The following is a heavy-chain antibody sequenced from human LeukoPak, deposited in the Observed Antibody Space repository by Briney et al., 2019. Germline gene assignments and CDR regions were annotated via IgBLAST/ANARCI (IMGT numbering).Heavy chain of an antibody. V-gene: IGHV3-21*01. CDR2: ISSSGSYI. J-gene: IGHJ5*02. CDR3: ARDYQNEEYYYGSGSYSP. Sequence: GGSLRLSCAASGFTFSSYSMNWVRQAPGKGLEWVSSISSSGSYIYYADSVKGRFTISRDNAKNSLYLQMNSLRAEDTAVYYCARDYQNEEYYYGSGSYSPWGQGTLVTVSS. CDR1: GFTFSSYS. D-gene: IGHD3-10*01.